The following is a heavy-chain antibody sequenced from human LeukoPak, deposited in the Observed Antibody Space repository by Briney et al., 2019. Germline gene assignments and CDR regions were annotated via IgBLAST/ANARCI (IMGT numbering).Heavy chain of an antibody. J-gene: IGHJ4*02. V-gene: IGHV4-34*01. CDR3: ARGEYYGSGSYYY. D-gene: IGHD3-10*01. Sequence: PPETLSLTCAVYGGSFSGYYWSWIRQPPGKGLEWIGEINHSGSTNYNPSLKSRVTISVDTSKNQFSLKLSSVTAADTAVYYCARGEYYGSGSYYYWGQGTLVTVSS. CDR1: GGSFSGYY. CDR2: INHSGST.